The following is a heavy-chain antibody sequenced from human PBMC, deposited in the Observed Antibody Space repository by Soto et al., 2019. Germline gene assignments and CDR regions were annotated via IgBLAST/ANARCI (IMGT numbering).Heavy chain of an antibody. Sequence: GGSLRLSCEASGLTVSSNFMNWVRQAPGKGLEWVSVIYSGGGTYYADSVKGRFTISRDISKNTLYLHMNRLRAEDTAVYYCARGMDIVIRGGSNGMDVWGQGTTVTVSS. D-gene: IGHD5-12*01. V-gene: IGHV3-53*01. J-gene: IGHJ6*02. CDR1: GLTVSSNF. CDR3: ARGMDIVIRGGSNGMDV. CDR2: IYSGGGT.